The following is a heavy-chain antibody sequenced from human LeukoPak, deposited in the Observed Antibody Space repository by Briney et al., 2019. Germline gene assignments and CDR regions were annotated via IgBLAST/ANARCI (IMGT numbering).Heavy chain of an antibody. V-gene: IGHV4-34*01. CDR1: VELYRGYY. CDR2: INHSGNT. CDR3: ARGIAVAAPGGRAFDI. J-gene: IGHJ3*02. D-gene: IGHD6-19*01. Sequence: SETLSLTCAVYVELYRGYYWRWIRQPPGKGLECIGEINHSGNTNYNPSLKSRVTISVNTSKNQYFLKLSSVNAADTAGYYCARGIAVAAPGGRAFDIWGQGTMVTVSS.